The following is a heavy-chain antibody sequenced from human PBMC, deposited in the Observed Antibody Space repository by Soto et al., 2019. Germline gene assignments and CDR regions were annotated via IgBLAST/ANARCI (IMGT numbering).Heavy chain of an antibody. CDR1: GFSLTTSEVG. J-gene: IGHJ4*02. V-gene: IGHV2-5*02. Sequence: QITLKESGPTLVKPTQSLTLTCTISGFSLTTSEVGVGWIRQPPGKALEWLALIYWDDDKRFSPSLRNRLTITKDTSRNQVVLTMTNMDPVDTGTYYCARSSDWSDFFDYWGQGTLVTVSS. D-gene: IGHD6-19*01. CDR2: IYWDDDK. CDR3: ARSSDWSDFFDY.